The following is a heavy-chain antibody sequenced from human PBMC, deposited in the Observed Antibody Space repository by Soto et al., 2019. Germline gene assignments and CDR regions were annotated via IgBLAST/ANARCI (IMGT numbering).Heavy chain of an antibody. V-gene: IGHV1-69*01. CDR1: GGTFSNYA. J-gene: IGHJ4*02. CDR2: IVPAFGTP. Sequence: VQLVQSGAEVKKPGSSVKVSCRASGGTFSNYAISWVRQAPGQGLEWMGGIVPAFGTPNYAQNLQGRITITADDSTTTVYMDLSSLRSEDTAVYYCAKDPSTGPPDCWGQGALVTVSS. D-gene: IGHD3-9*01. CDR3: AKDPSTGPPDC.